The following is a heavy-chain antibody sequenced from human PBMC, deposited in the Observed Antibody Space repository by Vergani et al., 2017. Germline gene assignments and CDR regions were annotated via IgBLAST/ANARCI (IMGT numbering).Heavy chain of an antibody. D-gene: IGHD4-23*01. CDR3: AKGPRLDYGCNVGPYFDY. Sequence: EVQLLESGGGLVQPGGSLRLSCAASGFTFSSYAMSWVRQAPGKGLEWVSAISGSGGSTYYADSVKGRFTISRDNSKNTLYLQMNSLRAEDTAVYYCAKGPRLDYGCNVGPYFDYWGQGTLVTVSS. CDR1: GFTFSSYA. J-gene: IGHJ4*02. CDR2: ISGSGGST. V-gene: IGHV3-23*01.